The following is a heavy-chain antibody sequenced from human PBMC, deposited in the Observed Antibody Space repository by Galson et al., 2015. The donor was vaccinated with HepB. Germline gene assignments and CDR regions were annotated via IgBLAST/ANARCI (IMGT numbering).Heavy chain of an antibody. Sequence: SLRLSCAASGFTFSSYAMHWVRQAPGKGLEWVAVISYDGSNKYYADSVKGRFTISRDNSKNTLYLQMNSLRAEDTAVYYCARVFEGDVVVVAATPLDAFDIWGQGTMVTVSS. CDR3: ARVFEGDVVVVAATPLDAFDI. CDR1: GFTFSSYA. V-gene: IGHV3-30-3*01. CDR2: ISYDGSNK. D-gene: IGHD2-15*01. J-gene: IGHJ3*02.